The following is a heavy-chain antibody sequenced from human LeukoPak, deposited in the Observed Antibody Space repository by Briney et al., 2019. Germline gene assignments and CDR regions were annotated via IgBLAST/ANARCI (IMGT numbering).Heavy chain of an antibody. CDR2: ISWNSGSI. J-gene: IGHJ1*01. CDR1: GFTFDDYA. V-gene: IGHV3-9*01. D-gene: IGHD6-13*01. Sequence: GGSLRLSCAASGFTFDDYAMHWVRQAPGKGLEWVSGISWNSGSIGYADSVKGRFTISRDNAKNSLYLQMNSLRAEDTALYYCAKGDASSSWFAEYFQHWGQGTLVTVSS. CDR3: AKGDASSSWFAEYFQH.